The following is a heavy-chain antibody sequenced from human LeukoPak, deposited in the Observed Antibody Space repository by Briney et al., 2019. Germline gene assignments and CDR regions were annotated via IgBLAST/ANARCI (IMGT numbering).Heavy chain of an antibody. V-gene: IGHV4-30-2*01. D-gene: IGHD2-15*01. CDR3: ARDTCSGGSYYSSFDY. J-gene: IGHJ4*02. CDR1: GGSISTAGYY. CDR2: IYHSGST. Sequence: SQTLSLTCTVSGGSISTAGYYWSWIRQPPGKGLEWIGYIYHSGSTYYNPSLKSRVTISVDTSKNQFSLKLSSVTAADTAVYYCARDTCSGGSYYSSFDYWGQGTLVTVSS.